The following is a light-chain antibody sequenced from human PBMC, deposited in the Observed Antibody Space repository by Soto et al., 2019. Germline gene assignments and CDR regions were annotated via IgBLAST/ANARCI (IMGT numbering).Light chain of an antibody. CDR2: EVS. CDR3: RSYTSSSTLV. Sequence: QSALTHPASVSGSPGQSITISCTGTSSDVGGYNYVSWYQQHPGKAPKLMIYEVSNRPSGVSNRFSGSKSGNTASLTISGLQAEDEADYYCRSYTSSSTLVFGGGTKRTV. CDR1: SSDVGGYNY. V-gene: IGLV2-14*01. J-gene: IGLJ3*02.